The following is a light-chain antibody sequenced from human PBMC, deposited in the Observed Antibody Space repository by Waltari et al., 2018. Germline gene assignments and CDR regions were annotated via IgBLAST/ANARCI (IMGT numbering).Light chain of an antibody. CDR3: LQHNSYPYT. V-gene: IGKV1-17*01. CDR1: QGIGNS. J-gene: IGKJ2*01. CDR2: EAS. Sequence: DIQMTQSPSSLSASVGDRVTITCRASQGIGNSLGWYQQKPGKAPKRLIYEASSLQSGVPSRFSGSGSGTEFTLTISSLQPEDFATYSCLQHNSYPYTFGQGTKLELK.